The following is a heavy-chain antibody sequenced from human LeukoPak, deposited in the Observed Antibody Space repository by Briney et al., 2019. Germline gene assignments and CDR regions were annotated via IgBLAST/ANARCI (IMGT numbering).Heavy chain of an antibody. Sequence: PGGSLRLSCAASGFTFSGSAMSWVRQAPGKGLEWVAVISYDGSNKYYADSVKGRFTISRDNSKNTLYLQMNSLRAEDTAVYYCAKDGQGLTYYFDYWGQGTLVTVSS. J-gene: IGHJ4*02. CDR3: AKDGQGLTYYFDY. CDR1: GFTFSGSA. CDR2: ISYDGSNK. V-gene: IGHV3-30*18. D-gene: IGHD1-14*01.